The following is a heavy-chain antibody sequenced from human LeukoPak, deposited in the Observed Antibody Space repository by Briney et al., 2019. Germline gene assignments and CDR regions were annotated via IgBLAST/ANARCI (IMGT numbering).Heavy chain of an antibody. V-gene: IGHV1-69*13. Sequence: GSSVKVSCKAPGGTFSSYAISWVRQAPGQGLEWMGGIIPIFGTANYAQKFQGRVTITADESTSTAYMVLSSLRSEDTAVYYCARSRVGGYCSSTSCYTQYYFDYWGQGTLVTVSS. J-gene: IGHJ4*02. D-gene: IGHD2-2*02. CDR2: IIPIFGTA. CDR1: GGTFSSYA. CDR3: ARSRVGGYCSSTSCYTQYYFDY.